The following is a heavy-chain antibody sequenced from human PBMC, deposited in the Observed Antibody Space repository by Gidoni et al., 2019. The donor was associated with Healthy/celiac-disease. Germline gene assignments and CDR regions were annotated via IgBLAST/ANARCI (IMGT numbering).Heavy chain of an antibody. Sequence: QVQLQESGPGLVKPSKTLSLTCTVTGGSTSSGDYYWSWIRQPPGQGVEWIGYIYYSGSTYYNPSLKSRVTISVDTSRNQFSLKLSSVTAADTAVYYCARVCTIGGSCHYYYGMDVWGQGTTVTVSS. J-gene: IGHJ6*02. CDR1: GGSTSSGDYY. CDR3: ARVCTIGGSCHYYYGMDV. V-gene: IGHV4-30-4*01. CDR2: IYYSGST. D-gene: IGHD2-15*01.